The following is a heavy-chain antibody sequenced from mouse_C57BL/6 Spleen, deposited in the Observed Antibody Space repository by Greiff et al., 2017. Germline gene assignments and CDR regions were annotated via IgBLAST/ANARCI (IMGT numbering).Heavy chain of an antibody. D-gene: IGHD1-1*01. CDR1: GYAFSSSW. V-gene: IGHV1-82*01. Sequence: VQLQQSGPELVKPGASVTISCTASGYAFSSSWMNWVKQRPGKGLEWIGRIYPGDGDTNYNGKFKGKATLTADKSSSTAYMQLSSLTSEDSAVYFCVYGSSPYYFDYWGQGTTLTVSS. CDR3: VYGSSPYYFDY. J-gene: IGHJ2*01. CDR2: IYPGDGDT.